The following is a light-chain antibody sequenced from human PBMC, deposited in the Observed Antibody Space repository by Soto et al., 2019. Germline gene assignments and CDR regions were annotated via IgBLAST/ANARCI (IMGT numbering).Light chain of an antibody. V-gene: IGLV2-14*01. Sequence: ALTQPASVSGSPGQSITISCTGTSSDVGGYNYVSWYQQHPGKAPKLMIYDVSNRPSGVSNRFSGSKSGNTASLTISGLQAEDEADYYCSSYTSSSLGVFGGGTKVTVL. CDR1: SSDVGGYNY. J-gene: IGLJ2*01. CDR3: SSYTSSSLGV. CDR2: DVS.